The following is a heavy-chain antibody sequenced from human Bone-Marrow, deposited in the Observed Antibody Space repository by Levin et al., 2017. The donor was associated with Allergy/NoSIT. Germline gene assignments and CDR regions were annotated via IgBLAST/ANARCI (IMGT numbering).Heavy chain of an antibody. V-gene: IGHV3-48*01. CDR3: ARGYYDSSGYPASYNWFDP. CDR2: ISSSSSTI. D-gene: IGHD3-22*01. J-gene: IGHJ5*02. CDR1: GFTFSSYS. Sequence: GGSLRLSCAASGFTFSSYSMNWVRQAPGKGLEWVSYISSSSSTIYYADSVKGRFTISRGNAKNSLYLQMNSLRAEDTAVYYCARGYYDSSGYPASYNWFDPWGQGTLVTVSS.